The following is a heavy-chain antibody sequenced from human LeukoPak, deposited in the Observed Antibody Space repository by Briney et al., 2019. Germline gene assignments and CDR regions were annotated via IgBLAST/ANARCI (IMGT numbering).Heavy chain of an antibody. CDR1: GYTFTGYY. J-gene: IGHJ6*03. Sequence: GASVKVSCKASGYTFTGYYMHWVRQAPGQGLEWMGRINPNSGGTNYAQKFQGRVTMTRNTSISTAYMELSSLRSEDTAVYYCARGRKGSTIFGVVITELYYYYMDVWGKGTTVTVSS. V-gene: IGHV1-2*06. CDR3: ARGRKGSTIFGVVITELYYYYMDV. CDR2: INPNSGGT. D-gene: IGHD3-3*01.